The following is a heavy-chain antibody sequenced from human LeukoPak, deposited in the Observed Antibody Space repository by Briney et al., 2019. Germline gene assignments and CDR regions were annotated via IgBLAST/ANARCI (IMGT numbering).Heavy chain of an antibody. Sequence: GGSLRLSCAASGFTFSNYAMSWVRQAPGKGLEWVSSINFRGGTTYYADSVKGRFTISRDNSKNTLYLQMNSLRAEDAAVYYCAKGYSSGWSGFSAFDYWGQGTLVTVSS. CDR2: INFRGGTT. D-gene: IGHD6-19*01. V-gene: IGHV3-23*01. CDR1: GFTFSNYA. CDR3: AKGYSSGWSGFSAFDY. J-gene: IGHJ4*02.